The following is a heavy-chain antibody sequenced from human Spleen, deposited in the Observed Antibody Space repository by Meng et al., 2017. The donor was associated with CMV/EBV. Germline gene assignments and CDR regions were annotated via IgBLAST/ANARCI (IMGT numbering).Heavy chain of an antibody. Sequence: GESLKISCKASGYSFTSFCIAWVRQVPGKGLEWMGFIYPGDSDTRYSPSFQGQVTISADKSISTAYLQWSSLKASDTAIYYCASFFWSGRGGVGGDNWFDPWGQGTLVTVSS. D-gene: IGHD3-3*01. CDR3: ASFFWSGRGGVGGDNWFDP. CDR1: GYSFTSFC. V-gene: IGHV5-51*01. CDR2: IYPGDSDT. J-gene: IGHJ5*02.